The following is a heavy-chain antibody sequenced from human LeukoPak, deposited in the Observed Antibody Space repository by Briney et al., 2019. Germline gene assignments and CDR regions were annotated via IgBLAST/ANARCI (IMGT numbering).Heavy chain of an antibody. D-gene: IGHD1-1*01. CDR3: ASGGSTAYYFDY. CDR1: GFTFSSYS. CDR2: ISSRSGYI. Sequence: GGSLRLSCAASGFTFSSYSMNWVRQAPGKGLEWVSSISSRSGYIYYADSVKGRFTISRDNAKNSLYLQMNSLRAEDTAVYYCASGGSTAYYFDYWGQGTLVTVSS. J-gene: IGHJ4*02. V-gene: IGHV3-21*01.